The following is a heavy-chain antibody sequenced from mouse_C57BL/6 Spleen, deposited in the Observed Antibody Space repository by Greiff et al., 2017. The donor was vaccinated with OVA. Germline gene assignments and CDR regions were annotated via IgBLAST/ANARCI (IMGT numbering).Heavy chain of an antibody. Sequence: QVQLKQSGTELVKPGASVKLSCKASGYTFTSYWMHWVKQRPGQGLEWIGNINPSNGGTNYNEKFKSKATLTVDKSSSTAYMQLSSLTSEDSAVYYCARFGGLRRGNYFDYWGQGTTLTVSS. J-gene: IGHJ2*01. V-gene: IGHV1-53*01. CDR2: INPSNGGT. CDR1: GYTFTSYW. CDR3: ARFGGLRRGNYFDY. D-gene: IGHD2-4*01.